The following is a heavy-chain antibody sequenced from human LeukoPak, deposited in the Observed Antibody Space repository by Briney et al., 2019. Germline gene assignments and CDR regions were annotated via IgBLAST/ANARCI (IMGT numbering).Heavy chain of an antibody. J-gene: IGHJ3*02. CDR2: ISGSGGST. D-gene: IGHD2-2*01. CDR3: ARGDRPAAIPSDAFDI. CDR1: GLTFSSYA. V-gene: IGHV3-23*01. Sequence: GGSLRLSCAASGLTFSSYAMSWVRQAPGKGLEWVSAISGSGGSTYYADSVKGRFTISRDNAKNSLYLQMNSLRAEDTAVYYCARGDRPAAIPSDAFDIWGQGTMVTVSS.